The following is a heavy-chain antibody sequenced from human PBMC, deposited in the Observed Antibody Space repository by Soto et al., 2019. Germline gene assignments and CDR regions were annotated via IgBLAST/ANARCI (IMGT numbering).Heavy chain of an antibody. D-gene: IGHD3-22*01. V-gene: IGHV4-30-4*01. CDR3: SSMSYFYDKWSFDL. Sequence: YRRRLLKTQGKGLEWIGYVYYSGTTDYIPSLKSRLSMSIDKSQNQFTLKLNSVTAADTATYYCSSMSYFYDKWSFDLWGRGTLVTVS. CDR2: VYYSGTT. CDR1: Y. J-gene: IGHJ2*01.